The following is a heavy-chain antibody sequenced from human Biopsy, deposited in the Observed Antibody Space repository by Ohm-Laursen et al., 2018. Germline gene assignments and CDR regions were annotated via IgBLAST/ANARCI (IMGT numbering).Heavy chain of an antibody. V-gene: IGHV3-30*18. CDR2: IFYDGSNT. CDR3: AKDRYYYTPIGCFSMDF. CDR1: GFSFNNYG. J-gene: IGHJ6*02. Sequence: SLRLSCAASGFSFNNYGMQWVRQAPGKGLEWVAFIFYDGSNTYYADSVKGRFTISRDDSRDTLYLQMSSLRAEDTAMYYCAKDRYYYTPIGCFSMDFWGQGTTVTVSS. D-gene: IGHD2/OR15-2a*01.